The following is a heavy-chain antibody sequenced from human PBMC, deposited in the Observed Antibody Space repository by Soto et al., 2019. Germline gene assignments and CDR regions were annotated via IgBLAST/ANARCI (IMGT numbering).Heavy chain of an antibody. Sequence: ASVKVSWKASGYTFINFDISWVRQATGQGLEWMGWMNPGSGKTGYANKFQGRVTMTRDASTGTAHLELSSLTSEDTAVYYCARMASAGTLNWFDPWGQGTLVTVSS. V-gene: IGHV1-8*02. J-gene: IGHJ5*02. CDR2: MNPGSGKT. CDR1: GYTFINFD. CDR3: ARMASAGTLNWFDP. D-gene: IGHD6-13*01.